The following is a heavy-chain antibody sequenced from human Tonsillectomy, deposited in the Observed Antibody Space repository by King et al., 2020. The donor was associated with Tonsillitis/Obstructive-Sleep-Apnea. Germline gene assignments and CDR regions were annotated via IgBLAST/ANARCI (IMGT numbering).Heavy chain of an antibody. CDR3: AHTCTSACQGAFDI. Sequence: TLKESGPTLVKPTQTLTLTCTFSGFSLRTSGEGVGWIRQPPGQALEWVALIYWDDDKRYSQSLKTRLTITKDTSKNQVVLTMTNMDPVDTATYFCAHTCTSACQGAFDIWGQGTVVTVSS. CDR2: IYWDDDK. J-gene: IGHJ3*02. D-gene: IGHD2-2*01. CDR1: GFSLRTSGEG. V-gene: IGHV2-5*02.